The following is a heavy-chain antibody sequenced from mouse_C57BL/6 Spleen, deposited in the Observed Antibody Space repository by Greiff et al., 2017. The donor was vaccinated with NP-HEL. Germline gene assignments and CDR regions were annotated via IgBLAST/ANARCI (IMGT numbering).Heavy chain of an antibody. Sequence: VQLQQSGAELARPGASVKMSCKASGYTFTSYTMHWVKQRPGQGLEWIGYINPSSGYTKYNQKFKDKATLTADKSSSTAYMQLSSLTSEDSAVYYCAISSHWYFDVWGTRTTVTVSS. D-gene: IGHD1-1*01. CDR1: GYTFTSYT. J-gene: IGHJ1*03. CDR2: INPSSGYT. V-gene: IGHV1-4*01. CDR3: AISSHWYFDV.